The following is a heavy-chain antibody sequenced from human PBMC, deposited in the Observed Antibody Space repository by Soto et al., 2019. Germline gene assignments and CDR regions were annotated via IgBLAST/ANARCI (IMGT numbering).Heavy chain of an antibody. CDR3: VKDSEHNDSSGHYFDY. Sequence: GGSLRLSCSASGFTFSSYAMHWVRQAPGKGLEYVSAISSNGGSAYYADSVKGRFTISRDNSKNTLYLQMSSLRAEDTAVYYCVKDSEHNDSSGHYFDYWGQGTLVTVYS. V-gene: IGHV3-64D*06. J-gene: IGHJ4*02. CDR1: GFTFSSYA. D-gene: IGHD3-22*01. CDR2: ISSNGGSA.